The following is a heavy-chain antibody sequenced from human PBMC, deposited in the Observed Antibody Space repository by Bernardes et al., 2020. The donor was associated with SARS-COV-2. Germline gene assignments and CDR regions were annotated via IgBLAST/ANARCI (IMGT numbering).Heavy chain of an antibody. CDR1: GGSVSSGSYY. V-gene: IGHV4-61*01. D-gene: IGHD6-13*01. CDR3: AGDRWAAAAGTRLHYYGMDV. J-gene: IGHJ6*02. CDR2: IYYIGST. Sequence: SETLSLTFTVSGGSVSSGSYYWSWIRQPPGKGLEWIGYIYYIGSTNYNPSLKSRVTISVDTSKNQFSLKLSSVTAADTAVYYCAGDRWAAAAGTRLHYYGMDVSGQGTTVNVSS.